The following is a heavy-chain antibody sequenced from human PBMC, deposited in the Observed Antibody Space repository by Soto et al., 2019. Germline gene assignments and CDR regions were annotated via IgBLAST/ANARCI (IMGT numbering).Heavy chain of an antibody. Sequence: EVLLVQSGGGLVQPGGSLKLSCAASGFIFSGSAMHWVRQASGRGLEWVGRIGSKPNNYATAYGASVQGRFTISRDDSKNPAYLQMNSLNTEDTAVYYCARQWLEVSPLDYWGQGTLVTVSS. CDR3: ARQWLEVSPLDY. CDR1: GFIFSGSA. D-gene: IGHD6-19*01. CDR2: IGSKPNNYAT. V-gene: IGHV3-73*02. J-gene: IGHJ4*02.